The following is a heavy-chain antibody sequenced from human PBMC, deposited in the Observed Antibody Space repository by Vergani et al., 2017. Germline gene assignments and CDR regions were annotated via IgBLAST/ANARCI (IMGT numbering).Heavy chain of an antibody. CDR3: ARDSRPYSGYDSGGDLYYYYYGMDV. Sequence: EVQLVESGGGLVKPGGSLRLSCAASGFTFSSYSMNWVRQAPGKGLELVSSISSSSSYIYYADSVKGRFTISRDNAKNSLYLQMNSLRAEDTAVYYCARDSRPYSGYDSGGDLYYYYYGMDVWGQGTTVTVSS. D-gene: IGHD5-12*01. J-gene: IGHJ6*02. V-gene: IGHV3-21*01. CDR1: GFTFSSYS. CDR2: ISSSSSYI.